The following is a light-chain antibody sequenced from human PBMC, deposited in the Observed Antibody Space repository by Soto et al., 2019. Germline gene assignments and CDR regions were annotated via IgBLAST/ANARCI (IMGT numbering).Light chain of an antibody. CDR2: AAS. V-gene: IGKV1-39*01. CDR1: QSINTF. CDR3: QQSYITPYT. Sequence: DIQMTQPPSSLSASVGERVTITCRASQSINTFLNWYQQKPGQPPRLLIYAASSLQSGVPSGFSGSGSGTDFTLTITSLQPEDFATYFCQQSYITPYTFGQGTKVDIK. J-gene: IGKJ2*01.